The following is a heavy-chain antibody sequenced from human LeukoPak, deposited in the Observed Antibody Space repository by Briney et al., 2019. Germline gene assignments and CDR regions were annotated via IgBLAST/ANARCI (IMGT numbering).Heavy chain of an antibody. D-gene: IGHD5-18*01. CDR1: GYTFTNYH. CDR3: ARDFGDTAMVVDY. Sequence: ASVKVSCKASGYTFTNYHMNWVRQATGQGLEWMGWISAYNGNTNYAQKLQGRVTMTTDTSTSAAYMELRSLRSDDTAVYYCARDFGDTAMVVDYWGQGTLVTVSS. J-gene: IGHJ4*02. V-gene: IGHV1-18*01. CDR2: ISAYNGNT.